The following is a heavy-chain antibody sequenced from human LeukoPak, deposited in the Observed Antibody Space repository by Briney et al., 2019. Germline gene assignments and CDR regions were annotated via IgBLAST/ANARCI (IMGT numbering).Heavy chain of an antibody. V-gene: IGHV1-69*06. CDR3: ARAHRLYTNYLLFDY. D-gene: IGHD4-11*01. J-gene: IGHJ4*02. Sequence: SVKVSCKASGGTFSSYAISWVRQAPGQGLEWMGGIIPIFGTANYAQKFQGRVTITADKSTSTAYMELSSLRSEDTAVYYCARAHRLYTNYLLFDYWGQGALVTVSS. CDR2: IIPIFGTA. CDR1: GGTFSSYA.